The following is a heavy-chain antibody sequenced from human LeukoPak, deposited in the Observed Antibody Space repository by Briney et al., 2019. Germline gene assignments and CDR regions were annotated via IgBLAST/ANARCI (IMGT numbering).Heavy chain of an antibody. CDR3: VRAGWELDY. CDR2: IKEDGSEK. D-gene: IGHD1-26*01. CDR1: GFTFSTYW. Sequence: GGALRLSCAASGFTFSTYWMAWVRQAPGKGLQWVAHIKEDGSEKYYLDSVRGRFTIGRDDAKSSLYLQMTSLRAEDTALYYCVRAGWELDYWGQGTPVTVSS. J-gene: IGHJ4*02. V-gene: IGHV3-7*01.